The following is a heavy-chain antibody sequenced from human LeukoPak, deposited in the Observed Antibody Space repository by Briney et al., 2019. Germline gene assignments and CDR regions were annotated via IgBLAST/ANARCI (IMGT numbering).Heavy chain of an antibody. CDR2: ISGSGGST. V-gene: IGHV3-23*01. CDR1: GFTFSSYA. Sequence: GGSLRLSCAASGFTFSSYAMSWVRQAPGKGLEWVSAISGSGGSTYYADPVKGRFTIYRDNSKNTLYLQMNSLRAEDTAVYYCAKDRPLAYDSSGSYFDYWGQGTLVTVSS. CDR3: AKDRPLAYDSSGSYFDY. D-gene: IGHD3-22*01. J-gene: IGHJ4*02.